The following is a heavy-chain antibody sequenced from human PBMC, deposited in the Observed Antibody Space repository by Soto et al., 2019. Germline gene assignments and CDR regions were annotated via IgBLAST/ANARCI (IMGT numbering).Heavy chain of an antibody. Sequence: GGSLRLSCAASGFTFSSYAMHWVRQAPGKGLEWVAVISYDGSNKCYADSVKGRFTISRDNSKNTLYLQMNSLRAEDTAVYYCAREERQGAFDIWGQGTMVTVSS. CDR2: ISYDGSNK. V-gene: IGHV3-30-3*01. CDR1: GFTFSSYA. CDR3: AREERQGAFDI. J-gene: IGHJ3*02.